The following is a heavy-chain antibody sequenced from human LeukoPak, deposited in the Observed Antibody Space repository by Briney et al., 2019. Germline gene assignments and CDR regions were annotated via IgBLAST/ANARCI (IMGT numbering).Heavy chain of an antibody. CDR3: AKDRSEVLWFGELSFPADY. D-gene: IGHD3-10*01. J-gene: IGHJ4*02. CDR2: ISYDGSNK. CDR1: GSTFSSYA. Sequence: PGGSLRLSCAASGSTFSSYAMSWVRQAPGKGLEWVAVISYDGSNKYYADSVKGRFTISRDNSKNALYPQMNSLRAEDTAVYYCAKDRSEVLWFGELSFPADYWGQGTLVTVSS. V-gene: IGHV3-30*18.